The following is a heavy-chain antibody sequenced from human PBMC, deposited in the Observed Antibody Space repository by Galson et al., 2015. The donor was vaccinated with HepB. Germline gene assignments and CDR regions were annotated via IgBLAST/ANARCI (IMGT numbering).Heavy chain of an antibody. CDR2: IKSKTDGGTT. CDR3: FFSRSKGGYFDY. Sequence: SLRLSCAASGFTFSNAWMSWVRQAPGKGLEWVGRIKSKTDGGTTDYAAPVKGRFTISRDDSKNTLYLQMNSLKTEDTAVYYCFFSRSKGGYFDYWGQGTLVTVSS. CDR1: GFTFSNAW. D-gene: IGHD2-2*01. J-gene: IGHJ4*02. V-gene: IGHV3-15*01.